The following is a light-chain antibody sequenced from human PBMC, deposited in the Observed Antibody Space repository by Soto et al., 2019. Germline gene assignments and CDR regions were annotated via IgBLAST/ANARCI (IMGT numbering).Light chain of an antibody. Sequence: EIVLTQSPGTLSLSPGERATLSCRASQSVSRSLLAWYQQKPGQAPRLLIYGASIRATGIADRFSGSGSVTDFTLTISRLEPEDFAVYYCQQYGNPPPYSFGQGTKLEIK. V-gene: IGKV3-20*01. CDR2: GAS. CDR1: QSVSRSL. CDR3: QQYGNPPPYS. J-gene: IGKJ2*03.